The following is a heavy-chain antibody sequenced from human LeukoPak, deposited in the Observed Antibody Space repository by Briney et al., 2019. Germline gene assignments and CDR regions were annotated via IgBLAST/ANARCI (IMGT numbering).Heavy chain of an antibody. Sequence: SQTLSLTCTVSGGSISSGSYYWSWIRQPPGKGLEWIGYIYYSGSTNYNPSLKSRVTISVDTSKNQFSLKLSSVTAADTAVYYCARAGSSGTRGYYYYYMDVWGKGTTVTVSS. J-gene: IGHJ6*03. CDR2: IYYSGST. D-gene: IGHD6-6*01. V-gene: IGHV4-61*01. CDR3: ARAGSSGTRGYYYYYMDV. CDR1: GGSISSGSYY.